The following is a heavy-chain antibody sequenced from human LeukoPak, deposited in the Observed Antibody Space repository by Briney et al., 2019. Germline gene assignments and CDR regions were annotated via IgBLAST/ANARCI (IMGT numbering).Heavy chain of an antibody. CDR3: ARDLLLRGVITNNWFDP. J-gene: IGHJ5*02. CDR2: ISWNSGSI. V-gene: IGHV3-9*01. Sequence: GGSLRLSCAASGFTFDDYAMHWVRQAPGKGLEWVSGISWNSGSIGYADSVKGRFTISRDNAKNSLYLQMNSLRADDTAVYYCARDLLLRGVITNNWFDPWGQGTLVTVSS. CDR1: GFTFDDYA. D-gene: IGHD3-10*01.